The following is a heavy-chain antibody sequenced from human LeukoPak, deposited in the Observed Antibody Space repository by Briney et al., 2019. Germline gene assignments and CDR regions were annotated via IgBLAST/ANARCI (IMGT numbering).Heavy chain of an antibody. J-gene: IGHJ5*02. CDR2: TYYSGST. Sequence: TPSETLSLTCTVSGGSISSYYWSWIRQPPGKGLEWIGYTYYSGSTNYNPSLKSRVTISVDTSKNQFSLKLSSVTAADTAVYYCARSALYSYGLNWFDPWGQGTLVTVSS. CDR1: GGSISSYY. D-gene: IGHD5-18*01. V-gene: IGHV4-59*01. CDR3: ARSALYSYGLNWFDP.